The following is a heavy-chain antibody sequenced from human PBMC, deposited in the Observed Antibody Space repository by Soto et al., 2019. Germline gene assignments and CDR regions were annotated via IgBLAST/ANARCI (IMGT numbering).Heavy chain of an antibody. D-gene: IGHD6-25*01. CDR3: ARGGLSSEQPRPYYYYYIDV. J-gene: IGHJ6*03. CDR1: GYTLTSYA. Sequence: QVQLVQSGAEVKKPGASVKVSCKASGYTLTSYAMHWVRQAPGQRREWMGWSNAGNGNTNYSQKFQGRVTITRDTSASTAYMELSSMRSEDTAVYYCARGGLSSEQPRPYYYYYIDVWGKGTTVTVSS. CDR2: SNAGNGNT. V-gene: IGHV1-3*01.